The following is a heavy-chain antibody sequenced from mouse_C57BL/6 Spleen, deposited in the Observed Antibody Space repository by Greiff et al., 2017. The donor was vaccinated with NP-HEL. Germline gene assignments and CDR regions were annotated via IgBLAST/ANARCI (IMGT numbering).Heavy chain of an antibody. CDR2: IYPSDSET. V-gene: IGHV1-61*01. CDR3: AREGGTRASFAY. CDR1: GYTFTSYW. Sequence: VQLQQSGAELVRPGSSVKLSCKASGYTFTSYWMDWVKQRPGQGLEWIGNIYPSDSETHYNQKFKDKATWTVDKSSRTAYMQLSSLTSEDSAVYYCAREGGTRASFAYWGQGTLVTVSA. J-gene: IGHJ3*01.